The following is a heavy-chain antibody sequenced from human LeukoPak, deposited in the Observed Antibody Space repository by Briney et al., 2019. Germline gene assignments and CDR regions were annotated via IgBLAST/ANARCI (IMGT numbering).Heavy chain of an antibody. D-gene: IGHD2-2*01. CDR1: GFTFSSYA. J-gene: IGHJ3*02. CDR2: ISGSGSDT. V-gene: IGHV3-23*01. Sequence: PGGSLRLSCAASGFTFSSYAMSWVRHAPGKGLEWVSAISGSGSDTEYADSVKGRFTISRDNSKTTLYLQMSSLRVEDSAVYYCAKCSATCYANAFDIWGQGTMVTVCS. CDR3: AKCSATCYANAFDI.